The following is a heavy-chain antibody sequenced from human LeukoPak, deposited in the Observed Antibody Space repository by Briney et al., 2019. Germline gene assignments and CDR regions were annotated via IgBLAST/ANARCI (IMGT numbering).Heavy chain of an antibody. D-gene: IGHD3-22*01. CDR3: ARDYYDSSGSILFDY. CDR2: INAGNGNT. J-gene: IGHJ4*02. Sequence: GASVKVSCKASGYTLTSYAMHWVRQAPGQRLEWMGWINAGNGNTKYSQKFQGRVTITRDTSASTAYMKLSSLRSEDTAVYYCARDYYDSSGSILFDYWGQGTLVTVSS. CDR1: GYTLTSYA. V-gene: IGHV1-3*01.